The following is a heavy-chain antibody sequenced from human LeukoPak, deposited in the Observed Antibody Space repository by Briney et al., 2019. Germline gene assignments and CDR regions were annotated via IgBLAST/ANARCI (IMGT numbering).Heavy chain of an antibody. J-gene: IGHJ4*02. CDR3: ATTDGMVADY. CDR2: IKQDGSEK. D-gene: IGHD2-15*01. CDR1: GFTFSSYW. V-gene: IGHV3-7*01. Sequence: GGSLRLSCAASGFTFSSYWISWVRQAPGKGLEWVANIKQDGSEKHYVDFVKGRFTISRDNAKNSLYLQMNSLRAEDTAVYYCATTDGMVADYWGQGTLVTVSS.